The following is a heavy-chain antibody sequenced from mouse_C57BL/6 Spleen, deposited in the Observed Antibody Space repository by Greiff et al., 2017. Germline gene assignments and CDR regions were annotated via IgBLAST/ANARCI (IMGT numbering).Heavy chain of an antibody. Sequence: QVQLKQPGAELVKPGASVKMSCKASGYTFTSYWITWVKQRPGQGLEWIGDIYPGSGSTNYNEKFKSKATLTVDTSSSTAYMQLSSLTSEDSAVYYCARGGLGRLYYYAMDYWGQGTSVTVSS. CDR1: GYTFTSYW. CDR3: ARGGLGRLYYYAMDY. CDR2: IYPGSGST. V-gene: IGHV1-55*01. D-gene: IGHD4-1*01. J-gene: IGHJ4*01.